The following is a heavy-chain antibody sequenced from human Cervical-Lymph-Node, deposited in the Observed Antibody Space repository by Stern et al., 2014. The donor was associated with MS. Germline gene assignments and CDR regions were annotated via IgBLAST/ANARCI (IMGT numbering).Heavy chain of an antibody. CDR3: TPYIGGGGY. CDR2: IKRKSDGGTT. CDR1: GFTFSNAW. J-gene: IGHJ4*02. Sequence: EVQLVQSGGGLVKPGGSLRLSCSAAGFTFSNAWMSWVRQAPGKGLEWVGRIKRKSDGGTTDYAAPVRGRFTISRDDSKNTLYLQMSSLKTEDTAVYYCTPYIGGGGYWGQGTLVTVSS. D-gene: IGHD1-26*01. V-gene: IGHV3-15*01.